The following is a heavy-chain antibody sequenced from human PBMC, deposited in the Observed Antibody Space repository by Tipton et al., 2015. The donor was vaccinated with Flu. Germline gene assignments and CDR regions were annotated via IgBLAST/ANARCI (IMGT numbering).Heavy chain of an antibody. Sequence: LSLTCAVSGFTVTSNYMAWVRQAPGRGLEWVSVIYSGGTTFYADSVKGRFTISRDNSKSTLYLQMNSLRVEDTAVYYCARGRGYCSTTTCLLPFDFWGQGTLVTVSS. CDR1: GFTVTSNY. D-gene: IGHD2-2*01. CDR2: IYSGGTT. CDR3: ARGRGYCSTTTCLLPFDF. J-gene: IGHJ4*02. V-gene: IGHV3-53*01.